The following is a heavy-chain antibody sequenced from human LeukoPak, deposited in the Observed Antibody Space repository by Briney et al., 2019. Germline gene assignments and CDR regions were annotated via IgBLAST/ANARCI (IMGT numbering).Heavy chain of an antibody. J-gene: IGHJ4*02. D-gene: IGHD6-13*01. V-gene: IGHV1-2*02. CDR2: LSPNSGDT. CDR1: GYTFTGYY. CDR3: ARATDISSWYLAY. Sequence: ASVKVSCKASGYTFTGYYMHWVRQAPGQALEWMGWLSPNSGDTKFAQKFQGRVTMTRDTSISTAYMELSRLRSDGTAVYYCARATDISSWYLAYWGQGTLVTVSS.